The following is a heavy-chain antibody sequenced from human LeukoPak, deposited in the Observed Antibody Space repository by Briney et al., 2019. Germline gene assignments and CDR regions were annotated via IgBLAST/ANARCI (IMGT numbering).Heavy chain of an antibody. J-gene: IGHJ5*02. V-gene: IGHV1-18*01. CDR2: IIAYNGNT. D-gene: IGHD2-15*01. Sequence: ASVKVSCKASGYTFTSYGISWVRQAPGQGLEWMGWIIAYNGNTNYAQKLQGRVTITTDTSTSPAYMELRSLRSEDTAVYYCASDECSGGSCSLNWFDPWGQGTLVTVSS. CDR1: GYTFTSYG. CDR3: ASDECSGGSCSLNWFDP.